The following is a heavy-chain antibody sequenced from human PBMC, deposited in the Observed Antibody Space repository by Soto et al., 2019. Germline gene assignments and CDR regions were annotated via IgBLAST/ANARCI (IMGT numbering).Heavy chain of an antibody. Sequence: ASVKVSCKASGYTFTSYDINWVRQATGQGLEWMGWMNPNNGKAGYAQKFQGRVAMTGNPSISTAYMELSSLRSDDTAVYYCARMGFDEMTKYDSWGQGTLVTVS. V-gene: IGHV1-8*01. CDR1: GYTFTSYD. CDR2: MNPNNGKA. D-gene: IGHD3-9*01. CDR3: ARMGFDEMTKYDS. J-gene: IGHJ4*02.